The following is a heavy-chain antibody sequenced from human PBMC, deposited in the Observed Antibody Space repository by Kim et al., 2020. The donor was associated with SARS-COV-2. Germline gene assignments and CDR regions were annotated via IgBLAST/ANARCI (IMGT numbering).Heavy chain of an antibody. Sequence: GGSLRLSCAASGFTFSSYDMHWVRQATGKGLEWVSAIGTAGDTYYPGSVKGRFTISRENAKNSLYLQMNSLRAGDTAVYYCARFSKGIAPRWRGRYGMDVWGQGTTVTVSS. CDR3: ARFSKGIAPRWRGRYGMDV. CDR2: IGTAGDT. CDR1: GFTFSSYD. J-gene: IGHJ6*02. V-gene: IGHV3-13*01. D-gene: IGHD6-13*01.